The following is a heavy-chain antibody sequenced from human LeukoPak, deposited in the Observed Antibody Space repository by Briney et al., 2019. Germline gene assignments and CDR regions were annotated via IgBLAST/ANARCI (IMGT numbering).Heavy chain of an antibody. CDR3: ARGLTVTRYHGMDV. V-gene: IGHV4-34*01. CDR1: GGSFSGYY. J-gene: IGHJ6*02. D-gene: IGHD4-17*01. CDR2: INHSGST. Sequence: SETLSLTCAVYGGSFSGYYWSWIRQPPGKGLEWIGEINHSGSTNYNPSLKSRVTISVDTSKNQFSLKLSSVTAADTAAYYCARGLTVTRYHGMDVWGQGTTVTVSS.